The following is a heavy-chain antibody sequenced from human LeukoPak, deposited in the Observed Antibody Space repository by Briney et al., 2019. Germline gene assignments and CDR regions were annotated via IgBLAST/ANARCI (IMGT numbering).Heavy chain of an antibody. J-gene: IGHJ4*02. CDR2: IYAGGTT. Sequence: GGSLRLSCAVSGFTVSSNYISWVRQAPGKGLEWVSVIYAGGTTFYADSVKGRFTIPRDNSKNTLYLQMNSLRADDTAVYYCAREVRGDYFDLWGQGTLVTVSS. CDR1: GFTVSSNY. CDR3: AREVRGDYFDL. D-gene: IGHD3-16*01. V-gene: IGHV3-53*01.